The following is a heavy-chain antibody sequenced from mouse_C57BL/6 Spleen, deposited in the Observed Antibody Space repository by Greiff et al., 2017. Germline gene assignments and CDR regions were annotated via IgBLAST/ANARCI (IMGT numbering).Heavy chain of an antibody. CDR1: GYTFTSYW. J-gene: IGHJ1*03. V-gene: IGHV1-7*01. D-gene: IGHD2-1*01. Sequence: QVQLQQSGAELAKPGASVKLSCKASGYTFTSYWMHWVKQRPGQGLEWIGYINPSSGYTKYNQKLKDKATLTADKSSSKAYMQLSSLTYEDSAVCYCARSDGIYYGIYGYFDVWGTGTTVTVSS. CDR2: INPSSGYT. CDR3: ARSDGIYYGIYGYFDV.